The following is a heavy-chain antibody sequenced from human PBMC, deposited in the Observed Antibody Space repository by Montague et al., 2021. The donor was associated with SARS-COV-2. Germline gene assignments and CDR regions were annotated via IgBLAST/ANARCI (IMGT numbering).Heavy chain of an antibody. V-gene: IGHV4-34*01. D-gene: IGHD3-10*01. J-gene: IGHJ4*02. CDR3: ARGARQGYGFRLGSFDF. Sequence: SETLSLTCAVYGGSFSGYHWTWIRQAPGKGLEWIGEINHSGSTNYNPSLKSRVTMTVDTSKNQFSLKLSSVTAADTAVYYCARGARQGYGFRLGSFDFWGQGTLVTVSS. CDR2: INHSGST. CDR1: GGSFSGYH.